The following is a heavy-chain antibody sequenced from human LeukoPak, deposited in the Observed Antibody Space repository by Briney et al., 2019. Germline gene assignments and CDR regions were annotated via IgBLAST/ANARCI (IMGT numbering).Heavy chain of an antibody. CDR1: GFTFSSYS. CDR3: ARVSDSISFYYYYYMDV. V-gene: IGHV3-21*01. Sequence: GALRLSCAASGFTFSSYSMNWVRQAPGKGLEWVSSISSSSSNIYYADSVKGRFTISRDNAKNSLYLQMNSLRAEDTAVYYCARVSDSISFYYYYYMDVWGKGTTVTVSS. D-gene: IGHD3-22*01. J-gene: IGHJ6*03. CDR2: ISSSSSNI.